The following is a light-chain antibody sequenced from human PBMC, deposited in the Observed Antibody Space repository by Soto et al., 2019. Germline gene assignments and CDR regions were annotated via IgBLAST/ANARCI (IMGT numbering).Light chain of an antibody. V-gene: IGKV1-9*01. CDR3: QQYNIYSPRT. CDR1: QVIISY. CDR2: AAS. J-gene: IGKJ1*01. Sequence: DIQMTQSPSSLSASVGDRVTITCRASQVIISYLAWYQQKPGKAPMLLIYAASTLQSGVPSMFSGSASGTDFTLTISCLQPYDFASYYCQQYNIYSPRTFGQGPRWIS.